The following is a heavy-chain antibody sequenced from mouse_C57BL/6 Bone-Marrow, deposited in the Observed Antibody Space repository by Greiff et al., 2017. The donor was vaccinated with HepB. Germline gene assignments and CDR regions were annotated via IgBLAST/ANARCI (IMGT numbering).Heavy chain of an antibody. Sequence: QVQLQQPGAELVMPGASMKLSCKASGYTFTSYWMHWVKQRPGQGLEWIGEIDPSDSYTNYNQKFKGKSTLTVDKSSSTAYMQLSSLTSEDSAVYYCARSRDYGDYFDYWGQGTTLTVSS. J-gene: IGHJ2*01. D-gene: IGHD2-4*01. CDR1: GYTFTSYW. V-gene: IGHV1-69*01. CDR3: ARSRDYGDYFDY. CDR2: IDPSDSYT.